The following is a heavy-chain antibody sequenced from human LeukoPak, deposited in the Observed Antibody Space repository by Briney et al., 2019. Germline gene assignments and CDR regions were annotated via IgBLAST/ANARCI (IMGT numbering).Heavy chain of an antibody. CDR1: GFTFSSYW. Sequence: GGSLRLSCAASGFTFSSYWVHWVRQVPGKGLVWVSRINSDGSSTTYADSVKGRFTISRDNAKSTLYLQMDSLRAEDTAMYYCATLGENRDSGYYFDSWGQGTLVTVSS. V-gene: IGHV3-74*01. CDR3: ATLGENRDSGYYFDS. CDR2: INSDGSST. D-gene: IGHD3-10*01. J-gene: IGHJ4*02.